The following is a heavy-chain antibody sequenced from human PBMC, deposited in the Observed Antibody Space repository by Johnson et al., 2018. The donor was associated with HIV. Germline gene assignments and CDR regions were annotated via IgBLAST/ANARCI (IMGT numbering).Heavy chain of an antibody. D-gene: IGHD1-1*01. J-gene: IGHJ3*02. CDR2: ISYDGSKT. CDR1: GFTFSSYA. V-gene: IGHV3-30*04. CDR3: ASRYTVDAFDI. Sequence: QVQLVESGGGLVQPGGSLRLSCAASGFTFSSYAMHWVRQAPGKGLEWVALISYDGSKTYYADSVKGRFTISRDNSKNTLYLQMNSLRAEDTAVYYCASRYTVDAFDIWGQGTMVTVSS.